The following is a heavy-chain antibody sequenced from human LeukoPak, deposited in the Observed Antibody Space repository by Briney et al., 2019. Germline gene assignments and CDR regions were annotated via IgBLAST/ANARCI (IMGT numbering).Heavy chain of an antibody. CDR3: ARDGEAEYSSSHPFDY. CDR2: IYYSGST. Sequence: SETLSLTCTVSGGSISSSSYYWGWIRQPPGKGLEWIGSIYYSGSTYYNPSLKSRVTIPVDTSKNQFSLKLSSVTAADTAVYYCARDGEAEYSSSHPFDYWGQGTLVTVSS. J-gene: IGHJ4*02. CDR1: GGSISSSSYY. V-gene: IGHV4-39*07. D-gene: IGHD6-6*01.